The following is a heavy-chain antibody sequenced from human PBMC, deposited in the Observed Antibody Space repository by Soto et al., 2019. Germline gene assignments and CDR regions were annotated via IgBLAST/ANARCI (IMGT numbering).Heavy chain of an antibody. D-gene: IGHD3-9*01. V-gene: IGHV1-69*13. CDR1: GGTFSSYA. CDR2: IIPIFGTA. J-gene: IGHJ6*02. Sequence: SVKVSFKASGGTFSSYAISWVRQAPGQGLEWMGGIIPIFGTANYAQKFQGRVTITADESTSTAYMELNSLRSEDTAVYYCARGLRYHYGMDVWGQGTTVTVSS. CDR3: ARGLRYHYGMDV.